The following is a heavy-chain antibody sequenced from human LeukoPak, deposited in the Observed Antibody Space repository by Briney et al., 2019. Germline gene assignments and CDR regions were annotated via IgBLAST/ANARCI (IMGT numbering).Heavy chain of an antibody. CDR1: GFTFSSYT. Sequence: GGSLRLSGAASGFTFSSYTMNWVRQAPGKGLEWVSSISSSSSYIYYADSVKGRFTISRDNAKNSLYLQMNSLRAEDTAVYYCARDTYDILTGYYKWAFWGQGTIDSVPS. J-gene: IGHJ3*01. D-gene: IGHD3-9*01. V-gene: IGHV3-21*06. CDR3: ARDTYDILTGYYKWAF. CDR2: ISSSSSYI.